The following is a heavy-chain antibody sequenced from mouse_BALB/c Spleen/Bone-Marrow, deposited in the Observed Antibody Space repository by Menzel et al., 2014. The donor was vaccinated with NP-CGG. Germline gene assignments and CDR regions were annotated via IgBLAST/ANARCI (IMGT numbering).Heavy chain of an antibody. V-gene: IGHV5-9-1*01. D-gene: IGHD4-1*01. CDR2: IGSSGRYT. CDR1: GFTFSSYA. CDR3: ARLLPGTDYAMDS. Sequence: EVMLVESGGDLVKPGGSLKLSCAASGFTFSSYAMSWIRQTPEKRLEWVATIGSSGRYTYYPDSVRGRFTISRDNAKNPLYLQRSSLRSEDTAMYYCARLLPGTDYAMDSWGQGTSVTVSS. J-gene: IGHJ4*01.